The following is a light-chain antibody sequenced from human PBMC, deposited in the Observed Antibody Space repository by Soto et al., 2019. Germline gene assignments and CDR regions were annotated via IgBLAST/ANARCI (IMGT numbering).Light chain of an antibody. J-gene: IGLJ1*01. CDR3: SSYTRSNTLRYV. V-gene: IGLV2-14*03. CDR1: SSDVGGYNY. Sequence: QLVLTQPASVSGSPGQSITISCTGTSSDVGGYNYVSWYQHHPGKAPKVMIYDVSNRPSGVSNRFSGSKSGNTASLTISGLRAEDEADYYCSSYTRSNTLRYVFGTGTKLTVL. CDR2: DVS.